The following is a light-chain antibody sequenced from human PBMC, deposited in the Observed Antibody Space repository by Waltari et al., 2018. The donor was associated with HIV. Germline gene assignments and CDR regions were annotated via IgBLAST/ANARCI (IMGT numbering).Light chain of an antibody. J-gene: IGLJ1*01. V-gene: IGLV3-1*01. CDR1: KLGDKY. CDR3: QAWDSSTGLYV. Sequence: SYELTQPPSVSVSPGQTASITCSGDKLGDKYACWYQQKPGQSPVLVIYQDSKRPSGIPELFSGSNSGNTATLTISGTQAMDEADYYCQAWDSSTGLYVFGTGTKVTVL. CDR2: QDS.